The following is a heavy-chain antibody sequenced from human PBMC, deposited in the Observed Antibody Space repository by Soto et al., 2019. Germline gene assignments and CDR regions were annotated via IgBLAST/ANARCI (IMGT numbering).Heavy chain of an antibody. CDR2: IYPGDSDT. V-gene: IGHV5-51*01. CDR1: GYSFTSYW. CDR3: ARRHLYCSGSSCYHTYGMDV. D-gene: IGHD2-15*01. J-gene: IGHJ6*02. Sequence: PGESLKISCKGSGYSFTSYWIGWVRQMPGKGLEWMGIIYPGDSDTRYSPSFQGQVTISADKSISTAYLQWSSLKASDTAMYYCARRHLYCSGSSCYHTYGMDVWGQGPTVTVSS.